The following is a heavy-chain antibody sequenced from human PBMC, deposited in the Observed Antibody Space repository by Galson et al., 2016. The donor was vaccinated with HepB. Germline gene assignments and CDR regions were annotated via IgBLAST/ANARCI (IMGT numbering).Heavy chain of an antibody. D-gene: IGHD4-17*01. CDR3: AKDRGGPDYGDHRGTYYNYGMDV. V-gene: IGHV3-30*18. Sequence: SLRLSCAASGFSFNTHWMSWVRQAPGRGLEWVAVISYDGSSKYYADSVKGRFTISRDNSKNTLYLHMNSLSAEDTAVYFCAKDRGGPDYGDHRGTYYNYGMDVWGKGTTVTVSS. CDR2: ISYDGSSK. J-gene: IGHJ6*04. CDR1: GFSFNTHW.